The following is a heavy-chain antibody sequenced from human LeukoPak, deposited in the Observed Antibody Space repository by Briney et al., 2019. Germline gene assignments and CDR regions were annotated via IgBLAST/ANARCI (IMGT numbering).Heavy chain of an antibody. D-gene: IGHD3-10*01. CDR2: INHSGST. J-gene: IGHJ6*03. V-gene: IGHV4-34*01. CDR1: VGSFSGYY. CDR3: ARGYYGSGSHCCHMDV. Sequence: SETLSLTCAVYVGSFSGYYWSWIRQPPGEGLEWIGEINHSGSTNYNSSLKSRVTISVDTSKNQFSLKLSSVTAADTAVYCARGYYGSGSHCCHMDVWGKGTTITVS.